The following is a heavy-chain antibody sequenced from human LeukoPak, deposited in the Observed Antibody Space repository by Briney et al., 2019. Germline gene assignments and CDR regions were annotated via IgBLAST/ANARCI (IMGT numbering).Heavy chain of an antibody. V-gene: IGHV1-46*01. CDR2: INPSGGST. J-gene: IGHJ5*02. Sequence: ASVKVSCMASGYTFTNYYMHWVRQAPGQGLEWMGIINPSGGSTSYAQKFQGRVTMTRDTSTSTAYMELSSLRSEDTAVYYCAILYGSFAPWGQGTLVTVSS. CDR1: GYTFTNYY. D-gene: IGHD4-17*01. CDR3: AILYGSFAP.